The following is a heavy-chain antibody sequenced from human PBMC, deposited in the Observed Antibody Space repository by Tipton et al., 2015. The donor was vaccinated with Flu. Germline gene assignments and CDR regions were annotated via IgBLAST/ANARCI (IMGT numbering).Heavy chain of an antibody. J-gene: IGHJ4*02. Sequence: LRLSCNVSGDSISSNNYYWNWIRQHPGKGLEWIGYIHYSGSTYYNPSLKSRLTISVDTSKNQFSLKWTSVTAADTAVYFCAKDLPATGSLGYWGQGTLVTVSS. V-gene: IGHV4-31*03. CDR3: AKDLPATGSLGY. D-gene: IGHD2-15*01. CDR1: GDSISSNNYY. CDR2: IHYSGST.